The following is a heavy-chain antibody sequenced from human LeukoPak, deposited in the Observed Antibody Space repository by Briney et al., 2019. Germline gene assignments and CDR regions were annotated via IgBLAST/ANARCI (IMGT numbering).Heavy chain of an antibody. V-gene: IGHV3-11*01. CDR1: GLTFSDFY. J-gene: IGHJ4*02. D-gene: IGHD2-15*01. Sequence: GGSLRLSCEASGLTFSDFYMSWIRQAPGKGLEWLSYITSSGTITHYADSVKGRFTISRDNGKNTLYLQMNSLTAEDTAVYYCAKKGNCCSCDYWGQGILVTGSS. CDR3: AKKGNCCSCDY. CDR2: ITSSGTIT.